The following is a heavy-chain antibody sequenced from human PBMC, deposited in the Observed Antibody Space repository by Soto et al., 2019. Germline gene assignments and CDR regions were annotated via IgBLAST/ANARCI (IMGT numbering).Heavy chain of an antibody. CDR3: ARADKTGCGESLQDS. D-gene: IGHD3-10*01. J-gene: IGHJ4*02. CDR1: GFTFSSYG. CDR2: ISYDGSNK. Sequence: GSLRLSCAASGFTFSSYGMHWVRQAPGKGLEWVAVISYDGSNKYYADSVKGRFTISRDNSKNTLYLQMNSLRAEDTALYYCARADKTGCGESLQDSGGQGAPVTVS. V-gene: IGHV3-30*03.